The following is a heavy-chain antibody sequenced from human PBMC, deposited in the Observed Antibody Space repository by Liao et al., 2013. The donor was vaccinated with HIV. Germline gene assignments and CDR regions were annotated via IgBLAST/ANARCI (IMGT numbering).Heavy chain of an antibody. J-gene: IGHJ3*01. Sequence: QVQLEESGPGLVKPSETLSLSCTISGDSISPYYWSWIRQSPGKGLDWIGYIYYGGRTNYNPSLKSRVTMSVDTSKNQFSLKLTSVTAADTAVYYCATRITISGVAIPHALDVWGQGTMVAVSS. D-gene: IGHD3-3*01. CDR2: IYYGGRT. CDR3: ATRITISGVAIPHALDV. CDR1: GDSISPYY. V-gene: IGHV4-59*12.